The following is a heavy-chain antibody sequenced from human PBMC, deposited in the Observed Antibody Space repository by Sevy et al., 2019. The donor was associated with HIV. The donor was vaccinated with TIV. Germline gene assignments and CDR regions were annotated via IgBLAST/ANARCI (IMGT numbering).Heavy chain of an antibody. CDR3: ARPRGGYDSSGYHDY. V-gene: IGHV3-21*01. D-gene: IGHD3-22*01. CDR2: ISSSSSYI. Sequence: GGSLRLSCAASGFTFSSYSMNWVRQDPGKGLEWVSSISSSSSYIYYADSVKGRFTISRDNAKNSLYLQMNSLRAEDTAVYYCARPRGGYDSSGYHDYWGQGTLVTVSS. J-gene: IGHJ4*02. CDR1: GFTFSSYS.